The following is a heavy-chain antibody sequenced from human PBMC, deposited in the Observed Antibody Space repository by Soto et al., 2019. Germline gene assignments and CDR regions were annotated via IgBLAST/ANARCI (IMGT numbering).Heavy chain of an antibody. CDR1: GFTFSSYA. V-gene: IGHV3-30-3*01. CDR2: ISYDGSNK. D-gene: IGHD6-19*01. J-gene: IGHJ3*02. CDR3: ARDKQWLAYRTHDAFAI. Sequence: QVQLVESGGGVVQPGRSLRLSCAASGFTFSSYAMHCVRQAPGKGLEWVAVISYDGSNKYYADSVKGRFTISRDNSQNTLYLQMNSLSAEDTAVYYWARDKQWLAYRTHDAFAIWGQETMVTVSS.